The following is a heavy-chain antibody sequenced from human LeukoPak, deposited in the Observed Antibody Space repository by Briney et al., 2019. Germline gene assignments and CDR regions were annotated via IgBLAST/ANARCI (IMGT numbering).Heavy chain of an antibody. Sequence: GGSLRLSCAASGFTFSSYSMNWVRQAPGKGLEWVSSISSSSSYIYYADSVKGRFTISRDNAKNSLYLQMNSLRVEDTALYYCAKSGLVTAIRSYCGFWGQGTLVTVSS. CDR3: AKSGLVTAIRSYCGF. CDR2: ISSSSSYI. CDR1: GFTFSSYS. V-gene: IGHV3-21*04. D-gene: IGHD2-21*02. J-gene: IGHJ4*02.